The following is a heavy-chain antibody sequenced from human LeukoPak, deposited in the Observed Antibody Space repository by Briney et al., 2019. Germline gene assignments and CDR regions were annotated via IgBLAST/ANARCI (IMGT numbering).Heavy chain of an antibody. Sequence: GGSLRLSCAASGFTFSSYNMNWVRQASGKGLEWVAFIRYDGSNKYYADSVKGRFTISRDNSKNTLYLQMNSLRAEDTAVYYCATAPGAVASPHPFDYWGQGTLVTVSS. CDR1: GFTFSSYN. CDR2: IRYDGSNK. J-gene: IGHJ4*02. D-gene: IGHD6-19*01. V-gene: IGHV3-30*02. CDR3: ATAPGAVASPHPFDY.